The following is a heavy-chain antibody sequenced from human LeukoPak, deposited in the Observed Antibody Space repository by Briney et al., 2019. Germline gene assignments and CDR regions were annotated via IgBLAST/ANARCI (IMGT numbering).Heavy chain of an antibody. CDR1: GFTLRSYE. CDR2: VDYSGGDT. J-gene: IGHJ4*02. CDR3: ARNSGWYGVS. D-gene: IGHD6-19*01. V-gene: IGHV3-23*01. Sequence: GGSLRLSCIASGFTLRSYEMRWIRQAPGKGVEGVSSVDYSGGDTHYEDAVMGRFTISRDNAKNTLYLQLNSLSADDTAVYYCARNSGWYGVSWGQGTLVTVSS.